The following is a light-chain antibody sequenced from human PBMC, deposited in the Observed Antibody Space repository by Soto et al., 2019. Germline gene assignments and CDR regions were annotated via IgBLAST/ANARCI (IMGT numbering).Light chain of an antibody. V-gene: IGKV3-15*01. J-gene: IGKJ5*01. CDR2: GAS. Sequence: EIVLTQSPDTLSLSPGETATLSCRASQSVSSTYLAWYQQKPGQAPRLLIYGASTRATGIPARFSGSGSGTEFTLTISSLQSEDFAVYYCQQYNNWPPITFGQGTRLEIK. CDR3: QQYNNWPPIT. CDR1: QSVSSTY.